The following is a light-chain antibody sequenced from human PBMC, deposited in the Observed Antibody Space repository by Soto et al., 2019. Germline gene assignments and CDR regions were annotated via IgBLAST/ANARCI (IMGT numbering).Light chain of an antibody. CDR3: QQYGSSPWT. CDR2: DAS. J-gene: IGKJ1*01. V-gene: IGKV3-11*01. CDR1: QSVSSY. Sequence: VLTQSPATLSLSPGERAILSCRASQSVSSYFAWYQQKPGQAPRLLIYDASYRATDIPTRFSGSGSGTDFTLTISSLKPEDFAVYYCQQYGSSPWTFGQGTKVEIK.